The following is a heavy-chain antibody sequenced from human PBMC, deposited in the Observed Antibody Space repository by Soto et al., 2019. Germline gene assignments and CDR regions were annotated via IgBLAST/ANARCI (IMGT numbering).Heavy chain of an antibody. CDR2: ISHDGSNK. V-gene: IGHV3-30*18. CDR3: AKDMFYGVVRAHDAFDI. CDR1: GFTFSSYG. D-gene: IGHD3-10*01. J-gene: IGHJ3*02. Sequence: GGSLRLSCAASGFTFSSYGMHWVRQAPGKGLEWVAVISHDGSNKYYADSVKGRFTISRDNSKNTLYLQMNSLRAEDTAVYYCAKDMFYGVVRAHDAFDIWGQGTMVTVS.